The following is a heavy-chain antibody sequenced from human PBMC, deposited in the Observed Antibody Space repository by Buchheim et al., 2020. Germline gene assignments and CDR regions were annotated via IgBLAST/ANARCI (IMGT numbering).Heavy chain of an antibody. Sequence: EVQLVESGGGLVQPGGSLRLSCAASGFTLISYXMHWVRQVPGKGLVWVSRMNEDGSTTDYADSVKGRFTXSRDNAKNTLYLEMNSLRAEDTAVYYCVKDMFGNLDYWGQGTL. V-gene: IGHV3-74*01. CDR2: MNEDGSTT. D-gene: IGHD3-10*02. CDR1: GFTLISYX. CDR3: VKDMFGNLDY. J-gene: IGHJ4*02.